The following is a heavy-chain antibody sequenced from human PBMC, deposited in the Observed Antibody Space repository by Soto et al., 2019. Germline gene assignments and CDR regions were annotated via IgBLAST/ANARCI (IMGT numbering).Heavy chain of an antibody. CDR1: GYSISSSNW. J-gene: IGHJ4*02. V-gene: IGHV4-28*01. D-gene: IGHD3-9*01. CDR2: IYYSGST. Sequence: SSETLSLTCAVSGYSISSSNWWGWIRQPPGKGLEWIGYIYYSGSTYYNPSLKSRVTMSVDTSKNQFSLKLSSVTAVDTAVYYCAGWDILTGYLRYWGQGTLVTVSS. CDR3: AGWDILTGYLRY.